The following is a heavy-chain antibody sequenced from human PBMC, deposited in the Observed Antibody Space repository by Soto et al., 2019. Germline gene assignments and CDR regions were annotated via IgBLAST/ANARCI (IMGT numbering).Heavy chain of an antibody. CDR1: GFSFSDSA. Sequence: PGGSLRLSCAASGFSFSDSAMHWVRQAPGKGLEWIARIRSGANNYLTAYPASVTGRFTISRDDSKNTTYLQMDGLTSDDTAMYFCARGGGMGVNDFWSQGIMVTVSS. D-gene: IGHD3-16*01. CDR2: IRSGANNYLT. J-gene: IGHJ4*02. CDR3: ARGGGMGVNDF. V-gene: IGHV3-73*01.